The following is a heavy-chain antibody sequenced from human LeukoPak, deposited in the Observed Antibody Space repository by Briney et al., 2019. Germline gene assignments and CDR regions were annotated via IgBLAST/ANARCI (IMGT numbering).Heavy chain of an antibody. CDR2: IYSGGNT. D-gene: IGHD2-15*01. V-gene: IGHV3-53*01. Sequence: GSLRLSCTVSGFTVSNNSWSWVRQAPGKGLEWVSFIYSGGNTHYSDSVTGRFTISRDNSKNTLYLQMNSLRAEDTAIYYCARRAGEYSHPYDYWGQGTLVTVSS. CDR1: GFTVSNNS. CDR3: ARRAGEYSHPYDY. J-gene: IGHJ4*02.